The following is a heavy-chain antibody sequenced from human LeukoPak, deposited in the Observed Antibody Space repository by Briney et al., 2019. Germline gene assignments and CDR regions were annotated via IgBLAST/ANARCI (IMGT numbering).Heavy chain of an antibody. CDR2: IIPIFGTA. Sequence: GASVKVSCKASGYTFTSYAISWVRQAPGQGLEWMGGIIPIFGTANYAQKFQGRVTITADESTSTAYMELSSLRSEDTAVYYCARMVYAMALYGMDVWGQGTTVTVSS. CDR1: GYTFTSYA. D-gene: IGHD2-8*01. V-gene: IGHV1-69*13. J-gene: IGHJ6*02. CDR3: ARMVYAMALYGMDV.